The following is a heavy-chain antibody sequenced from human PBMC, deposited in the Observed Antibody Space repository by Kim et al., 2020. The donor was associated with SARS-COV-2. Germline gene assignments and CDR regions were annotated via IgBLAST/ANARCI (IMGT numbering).Heavy chain of an antibody. J-gene: IGHJ6*02. CDR1: GGSISSGGYY. V-gene: IGHV4-31*03. D-gene: IGHD3-10*01. CDR2: IYYSGST. Sequence: SETLSLTCTVSGGSISSGGYYWSWIRQHPGKGLEWIGYIYYSGSTYYNPSLKSRVTISVDTSKNQFSLKLSSVTAADTAVYYCAREGKWFRAPVYYYGMDVWGQGTTVTVSS. CDR3: AREGKWFRAPVYYYGMDV.